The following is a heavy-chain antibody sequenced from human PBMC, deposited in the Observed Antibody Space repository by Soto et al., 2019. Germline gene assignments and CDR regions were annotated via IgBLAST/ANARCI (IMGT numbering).Heavy chain of an antibody. V-gene: IGHV1-18*01. CDR3: ARDLVDIVATGPYYFDY. CDR2: VSAYNGNT. Sequence: ASVKVSCKASGYTFTSYGISWVRQAPGQGLEWMGWVSAYNGNTSYAQKLQGRVTMTTDTSTSTAYMELRSLRSDDTAVYYCARDLVDIVATGPYYFDYWGQGTLVTVSS. D-gene: IGHD5-12*01. CDR1: GYTFTSYG. J-gene: IGHJ4*02.